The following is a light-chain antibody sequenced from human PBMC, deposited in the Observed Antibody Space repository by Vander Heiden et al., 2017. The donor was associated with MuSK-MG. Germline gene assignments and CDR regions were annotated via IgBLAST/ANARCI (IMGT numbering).Light chain of an antibody. CDR2: EAS. Sequence: DIQMTQSPSSLSASVGDRVTITCQASQDIGNFLNWYQHKPGKAPELLISEASTLQAGVPSRFSGSGVGTDFTLTINGLQPEDFAPYYSLQYDVMPPFTFGHGT. J-gene: IGKJ3*01. CDR1: QDIGNF. CDR3: LQYDVMPPFT. V-gene: IGKV1-33*01.